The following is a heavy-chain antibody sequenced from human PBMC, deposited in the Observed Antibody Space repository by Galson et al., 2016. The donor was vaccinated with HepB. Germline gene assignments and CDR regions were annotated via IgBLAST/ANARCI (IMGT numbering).Heavy chain of an antibody. V-gene: IGHV3-7*01. Sequence: SLRLSCAASGFTFSDFWMSWVRQAPGKGLEWVANIKPDGSEKNYVDSVKGRFTISRDNAKSSLYLQMNCLRVDDTAVYYCVRGGSWFYWGQGTLVTVSS. CDR3: VRGGSWFY. CDR1: GFTFSDFW. CDR2: IKPDGSEK. J-gene: IGHJ4*02. D-gene: IGHD6-13*01.